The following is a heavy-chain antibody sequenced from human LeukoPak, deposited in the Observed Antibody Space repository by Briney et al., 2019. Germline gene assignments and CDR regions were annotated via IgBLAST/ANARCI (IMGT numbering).Heavy chain of an antibody. V-gene: IGHV3-21*01. CDR2: ISSSSSYI. J-gene: IGHJ4*02. D-gene: IGHD3-10*01. CDR3: ARDGVRGSGSYPTHFDY. CDR1: GFTFSSYS. Sequence: GGSLRLSCAASGFTFSSYSMNWVRQAPGKGLEWVSSISSSSSYIYYADSVKGRFTISRDNAKNSLYLQMNSLRAEDTAVYYCARDGVRGSGSYPTHFDYWGQGTLVTVSS.